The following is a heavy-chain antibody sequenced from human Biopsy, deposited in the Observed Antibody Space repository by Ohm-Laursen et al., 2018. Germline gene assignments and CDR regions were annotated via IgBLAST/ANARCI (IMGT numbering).Heavy chain of an antibody. J-gene: IGHJ4*02. Sequence: TLSLTCTVSGDSLTSGPENWSWIRQSPGQGLEYIGFIYSGGNTNYNPSLKNRVTMSVDTSKNQFYLKLYSVTAADTAVYYCARGRRTSGWPYFDSWGQGTLVTVSS. V-gene: IGHV4-61*01. CDR2: IYSGGNT. CDR3: ARGRRTSGWPYFDS. CDR1: GDSLTSGPEN. D-gene: IGHD6-19*01.